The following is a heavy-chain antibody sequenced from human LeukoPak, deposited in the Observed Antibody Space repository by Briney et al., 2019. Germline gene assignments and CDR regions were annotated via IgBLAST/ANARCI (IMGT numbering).Heavy chain of an antibody. CDR2: IYYSGST. CDR3: ARQRGYSGYDFLGLMMAYDNDY. Sequence: GSLRLSCAASGFTFSSYEMHWVRQAPGKGLEWIGSIYYSGSTYYNPSLKSRVTISVDTSKNQFSLKLSSVTAADTAVYYCARQRGYSGYDFLGLMMAYDNDYWGQGTLVTVSS. CDR1: GFTFSSYE. J-gene: IGHJ4*02. D-gene: IGHD5-12*01. V-gene: IGHV4-39*01.